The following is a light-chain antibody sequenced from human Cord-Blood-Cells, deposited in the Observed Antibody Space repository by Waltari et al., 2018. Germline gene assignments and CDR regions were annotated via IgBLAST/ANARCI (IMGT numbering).Light chain of an antibody. V-gene: IGKV1-5*03. CDR1: QSISSR. J-gene: IGKJ2*01. CDR3: QQYNSYSYT. Sequence: DIQMTQSPSTLSASVGDRVTITCRASQSISSRLPWYQQKPGKAPKLLIYKASSLESGVPSRFSGSGSGTEFTLTISSLQPDDFATYYCQQYNSYSYTFGQGTKL. CDR2: KAS.